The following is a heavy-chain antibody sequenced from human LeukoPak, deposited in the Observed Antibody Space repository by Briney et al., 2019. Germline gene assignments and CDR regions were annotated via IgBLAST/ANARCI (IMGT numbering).Heavy chain of an antibody. Sequence: SETLSLTCAVYGGSFSGYYWSWIRQPPGKGLEWIGEINHSGSTNYNPSLKSRVTISVDTSKNQFSLKLSSVTAADTAVYYCASRRHYYDFWSGYDTWGQGTQVTVSS. D-gene: IGHD3-3*01. CDR3: ASRRHYYDFWSGYDT. CDR1: GGSFSGYY. V-gene: IGHV4-34*01. CDR2: INHSGST. J-gene: IGHJ4*02.